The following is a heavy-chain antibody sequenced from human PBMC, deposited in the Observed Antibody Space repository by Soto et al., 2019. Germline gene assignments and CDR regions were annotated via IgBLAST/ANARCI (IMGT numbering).Heavy chain of an antibody. CDR1: GFIFRDFN. CDR3: ARDRGGGSIFGGHYGMDV. D-gene: IGHD3-3*01. CDR2: ISSSSSST. V-gene: IGHV3-11*06. Sequence: QVQLLESGGGLVKPGGSLRLSCAASGFIFRDFNMSWIRQVPGKGLEWLSKISSSSSSTDYADSVKGRFTISRDNAKNSLYLQMSSLRAEDTAVYYCARDRGGGSIFGGHYGMDVWGQGTTVTVSS. J-gene: IGHJ6*02.